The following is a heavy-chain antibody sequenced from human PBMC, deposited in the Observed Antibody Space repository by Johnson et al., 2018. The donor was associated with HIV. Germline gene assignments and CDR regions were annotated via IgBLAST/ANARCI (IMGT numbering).Heavy chain of an antibody. V-gene: IGHV3-7*01. CDR1: GYTFSSYW. J-gene: IGHJ3*02. CDR3: AREWHGQLWDDAFDI. CDR2: IKQDGSET. D-gene: IGHD5-18*01. Sequence: VQLLESGGGLVQPGGSLRLSCAASGYTFSSYWMSWVRQAPGKGLEWVANIKQDGSETYYVDSVKGRFTISRDNAKNSLNLQLNSLRAEDTAVYYCAREWHGQLWDDAFDIWGQGTMVTVSS.